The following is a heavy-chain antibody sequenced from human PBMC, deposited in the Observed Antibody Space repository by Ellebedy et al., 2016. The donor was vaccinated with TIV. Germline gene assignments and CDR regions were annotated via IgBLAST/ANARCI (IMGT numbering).Heavy chain of an antibody. Sequence: MPSETLSLTCTVSGGSISSSSYYWGWIRQPPGKGLEWIGSFYYSGSTYYNPSLKSRVTISVDTSKNQFSLKLSSVTAADTAVYYCARQGIPVGANDYWGQGNLVTVSS. CDR3: ARQGIPVGANDY. CDR2: FYYSGST. CDR1: GGSISSSSYY. J-gene: IGHJ4*02. D-gene: IGHD1-26*01. V-gene: IGHV4-39*01.